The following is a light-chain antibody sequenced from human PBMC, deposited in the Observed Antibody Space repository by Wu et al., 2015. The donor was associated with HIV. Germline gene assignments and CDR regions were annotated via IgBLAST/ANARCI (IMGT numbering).Light chain of an antibody. J-gene: IGKJ2*01. CDR3: QHYNNWPPRYT. CDR1: QSVSNN. Sequence: IVMTQSPATLSVSPGERATLSCRASQSVSNNLAWYQQKPGQAPRLLIYGASTRATGIPARFSGSGSGTEFTLTISSMQSEDIAVYYCQHYNNWPPRYTFGQGTKAGD. CDR2: GAS. V-gene: IGKV3-15*01.